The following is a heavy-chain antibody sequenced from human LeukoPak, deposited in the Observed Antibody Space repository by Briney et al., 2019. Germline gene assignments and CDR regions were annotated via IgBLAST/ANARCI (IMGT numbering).Heavy chain of an antibody. D-gene: IGHD2-2*01. V-gene: IGHV1-2*02. J-gene: IGHJ6*03. CDR2: INPNSGGT. Sequence: ASVKVSCKASGYTFTGYYMHWVRQAPGQGLEWMGWINPNSGGTNYAQEFQGRVTMTRDTSISTAYMELSRLRSDDTAVYYCARWGVVLAALYYYYMDVWGKGTTVTVSS. CDR3: ARWGVVLAALYYYYMDV. CDR1: GYTFTGYY.